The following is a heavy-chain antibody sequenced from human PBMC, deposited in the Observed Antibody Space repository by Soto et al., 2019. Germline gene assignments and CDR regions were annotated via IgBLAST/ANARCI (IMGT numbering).Heavy chain of an antibody. V-gene: IGHV3-64*01. CDR3: VRRVSGNYDY. D-gene: IGHD1-7*01. CDR1: GFTFSSYD. Sequence: EVQLAESGGGMVQPGGSLRLSCVASGFTFSSYDMHWVRQAPGKGLEYVSSISSNGGTTYYGNSVKGRFTISRDNSKNTLYLQMRSLRAEDMAVYYCVRRVSGNYDYWGQGTRVTVSS. CDR2: ISSNGGTT. J-gene: IGHJ4*02.